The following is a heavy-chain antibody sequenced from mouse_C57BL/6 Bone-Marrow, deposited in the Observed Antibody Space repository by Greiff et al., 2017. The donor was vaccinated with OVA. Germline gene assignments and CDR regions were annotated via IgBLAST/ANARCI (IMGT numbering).Heavy chain of an antibody. J-gene: IGHJ3*01. Sequence: VRLVESGAELARPGASVKLSCKASGYTFTSYGISWVKQRTGQGLEWIGEIYPRSGNTYYNEKFKGKATLTADKSSSTAYMELRSLTSEDSAVYFCARSYYYGRAWFAYWGQGTLVTVSA. V-gene: IGHV1-81*01. D-gene: IGHD1-1*01. CDR3: ARSYYYGRAWFAY. CDR2: IYPRSGNT. CDR1: GYTFTSYG.